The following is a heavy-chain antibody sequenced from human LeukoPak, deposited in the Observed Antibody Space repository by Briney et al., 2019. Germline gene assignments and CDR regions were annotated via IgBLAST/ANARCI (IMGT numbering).Heavy chain of an antibody. V-gene: IGHV4-59*08. CDR2: IYYSGST. J-gene: IGHJ4*02. D-gene: IGHD4-17*01. CDR1: GGSISSYY. CDR3: ARGNYGDYFDY. Sequence: SETLSLTCTVSGGSISSYYWSWIRQPPGKGLEWIGYIYYSGSTNYNLSLKSRVTISVDTSKNQFSLKLSSVTAADTAVYYCARGNYGDYFDYWGQGTLVTVSS.